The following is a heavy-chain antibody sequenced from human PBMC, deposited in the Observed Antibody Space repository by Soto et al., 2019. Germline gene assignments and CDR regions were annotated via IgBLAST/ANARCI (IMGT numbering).Heavy chain of an antibody. Sequence: PTLVNPTQTLTLTCTFSGFSLSTSGMCVSWIRQPPGKALEWLVRIDWDDDKYYSTSLKTRLTISKDTSKNQVVLTMTNMDPVDTATYYCARTLGYCICFCCLWHYYCGIDFWGQGTTVTVSS. CDR3: ARTLGYCICFCCLWHYYCGIDF. V-gene: IGHV2-70*11. J-gene: IGHJ6*01. CDR2: IDWDDDK. CDR1: GFSLSTSGMC. D-gene: IGHD2-15*01.